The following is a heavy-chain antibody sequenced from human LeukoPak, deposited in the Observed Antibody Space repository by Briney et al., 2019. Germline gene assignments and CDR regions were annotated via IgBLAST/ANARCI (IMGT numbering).Heavy chain of an antibody. CDR3: ARVRAVTTPHYYYYYGMDV. J-gene: IGHJ6*02. CDR1: GGYISSYY. CDR2: IYYSGST. V-gene: IGHV4-59*01. D-gene: IGHD4-17*01. Sequence: SETLSLTCTVSGGYISSYYWSWIRQPPGKGLEWIGYIYYSGSTNYNPSLKSRVTISVDTSKNQFSLKLSSVTAADTAVYYCARVRAVTTPHYYYYYGMDVWGQGTTVTVSS.